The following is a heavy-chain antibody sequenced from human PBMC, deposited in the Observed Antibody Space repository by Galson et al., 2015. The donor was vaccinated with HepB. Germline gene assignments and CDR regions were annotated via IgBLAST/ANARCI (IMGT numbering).Heavy chain of an antibody. CDR3: ATANLRQWLRKVVGYFDY. V-gene: IGHV3-23*01. CDR1: GFTFSSYA. D-gene: IGHD5-12*01. CDR2: ICGSGGST. Sequence: SLRLSCAASGFTFSSYAISWVHQAPGKGLELVSAICGSGGSTYYAESVKGRFTLSRDNSKNTLYRQMNSLRAADTPVYYCATANLRQWLRKVVGYFDYWGQGALVTVSS. J-gene: IGHJ4*02.